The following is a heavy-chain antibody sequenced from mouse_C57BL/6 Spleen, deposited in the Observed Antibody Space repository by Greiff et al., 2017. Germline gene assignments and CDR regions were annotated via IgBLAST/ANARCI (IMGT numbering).Heavy chain of an antibody. CDR1: GYTFTSYW. Sequence: QVQLQQPGAELVMPGASVKLSCKASGYTFTSYWMHWVKQRPGQGLEWIGEIDPSDSYTNYNQKFKGKSTLTVDKSSSTAYMQLSSLTSEDSAVYYCARGDDGSSYPYWYFDVWGTGTTVTVSS. CDR3: ARGDDGSSYPYWYFDV. V-gene: IGHV1-69*01. D-gene: IGHD1-1*01. CDR2: IDPSDSYT. J-gene: IGHJ1*03.